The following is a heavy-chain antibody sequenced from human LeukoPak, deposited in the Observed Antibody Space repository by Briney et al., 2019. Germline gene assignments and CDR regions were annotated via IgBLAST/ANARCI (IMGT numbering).Heavy chain of an antibody. J-gene: IGHJ4*02. V-gene: IGHV4-59*01. D-gene: IGHD5-12*01. CDR1: RGSISSYY. Sequence: SETLSLTCTVPRGSISSYYWSWIRQPPGKGLEGIGYIYYSGSNNYNPSLKSRVTISVDTSKKQFSLKLSSVTAADTAVYYCARSGGYDRPFDYWGQGTLVTVSS. CDR2: IYYSGSN. CDR3: ARSGGYDRPFDY.